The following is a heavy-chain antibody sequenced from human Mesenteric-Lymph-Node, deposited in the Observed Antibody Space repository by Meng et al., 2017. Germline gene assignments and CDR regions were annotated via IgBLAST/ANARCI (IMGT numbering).Heavy chain of an antibody. V-gene: IGHV4-39*07. D-gene: IGHD6-19*01. J-gene: IGHJ4*02. Sequence: GSLRLSCSVSGDSISTSTSYYWGWVRQPPGKGLEWIGSIYYSGSSYYTPSLKSRVTISVDTSDNQFSLQLSSVTAADTAVYYCARAYISAWYESDYFDFWDQGTLVTVS. CDR1: GDSISTSTSYY. CDR3: ARAYISAWYESDYFDF. CDR2: IYYSGSS.